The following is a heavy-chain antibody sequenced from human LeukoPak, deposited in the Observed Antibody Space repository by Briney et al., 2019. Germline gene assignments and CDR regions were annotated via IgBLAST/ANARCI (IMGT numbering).Heavy chain of an antibody. CDR1: GGSISSGGYS. CDR2: IYHSGST. Sequence: PSETLSLTCAVSGGSISSGGYSWSWIRQPPGKGLEWIGYIYHSGSTYYNPSLKSRVTISVDRSKNQFSLKLSSVTAADTAVYYCARGGGSYPRDAFDIWGQGTMVTVSS. D-gene: IGHD1-26*01. V-gene: IGHV4-30-2*01. CDR3: ARGGGSYPRDAFDI. J-gene: IGHJ3*02.